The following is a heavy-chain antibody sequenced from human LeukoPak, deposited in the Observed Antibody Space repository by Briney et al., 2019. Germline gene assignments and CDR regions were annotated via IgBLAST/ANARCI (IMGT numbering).Heavy chain of an antibody. CDR3: AMPPEGGRTGLGNPPGNY. Sequence: ASVKVSCKASGGTFSSYAISWVRQAPGQGLEWMGRIIPIFGIANYAQKFQGRVTITADKSTSTAYMELSSLRSEDTAVYYCAMPPEGGRTGLGNPPGNYWGKGTLVTVSS. CDR2: IIPIFGIA. J-gene: IGHJ4*02. D-gene: IGHD1-26*01. CDR1: GGTFSSYA. V-gene: IGHV1-69*04.